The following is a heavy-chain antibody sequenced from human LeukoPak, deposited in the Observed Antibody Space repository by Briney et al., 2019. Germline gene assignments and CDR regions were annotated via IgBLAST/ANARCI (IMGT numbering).Heavy chain of an antibody. V-gene: IGHV1-18*01. CDR1: GYSFTSYG. J-gene: IGHJ4*02. Sequence: GESLKISCKGSGYSFTSYGISWVRQAPGQGLEWMGWISAYNGNTNYAQKLQGRVTMTTDTSTSTAYMELRSLRSDDTAVYYCASLILGYCSSTSCSDYWGQGTLVTVSS. CDR2: ISAYNGNT. CDR3: ASLILGYCSSTSCSDY. D-gene: IGHD2-2*01.